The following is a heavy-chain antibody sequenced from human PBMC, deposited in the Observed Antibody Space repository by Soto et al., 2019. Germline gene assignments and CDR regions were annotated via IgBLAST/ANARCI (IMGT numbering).Heavy chain of an antibody. V-gene: IGHV5-10-1*03. Sequence: EVQLVQSGAEVRKPGESLKISCKVSGYIFTSYWISWVRQMPGKGLEWMGRIDPTDSYTDYSPSFQGHVTFSVDKSINAAYLQWSSLKASDSAMYYCARIPVLSLVAVWGFDYWGLGTLVTVSS. J-gene: IGHJ4*02. CDR3: ARIPVLSLVAVWGFDY. D-gene: IGHD3-16*01. CDR1: GYIFTSYW. CDR2: IDPTDSYT.